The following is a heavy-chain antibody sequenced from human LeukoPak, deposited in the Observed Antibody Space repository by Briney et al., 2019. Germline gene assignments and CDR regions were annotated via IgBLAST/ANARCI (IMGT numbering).Heavy chain of an antibody. V-gene: IGHV3-21*01. CDR2: ISSSSSYI. J-gene: IGHJ4*02. CDR1: GFTFSNYS. Sequence: GESLRLSCAASGFTFSNYSMNWVRQAPGKGLEWVSSISSSSSYIYYADSVKGRFTISRDNAKNSLYLQMNSLRAEDTAVYYCAREYSSGWYNGYFDYWGQGTLVTVSS. CDR3: AREYSSGWYNGYFDY. D-gene: IGHD6-19*01.